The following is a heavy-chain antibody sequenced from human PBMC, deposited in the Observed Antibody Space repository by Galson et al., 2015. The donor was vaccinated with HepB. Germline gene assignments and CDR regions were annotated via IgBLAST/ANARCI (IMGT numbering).Heavy chain of an antibody. CDR3: TRDRCSRDDCFDY. V-gene: IGHV3-33*01. CDR2: IWYDGSSR. CDR1: GFIFSNYG. J-gene: IGHJ4*02. D-gene: IGHD2-2*01. Sequence: SLRLSCAASGFIFSNYGMHWVRQAPGKGLEWVSVIWYDGSSRYYADSVKGRFTISRDYSKDTLYLQMNNLRAEDTAVYYCTRDRCSRDDCFDYWGQGALVTVSS.